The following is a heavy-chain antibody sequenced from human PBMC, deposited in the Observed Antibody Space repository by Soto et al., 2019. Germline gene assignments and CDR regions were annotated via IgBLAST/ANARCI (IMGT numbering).Heavy chain of an antibody. CDR2: IWYDGSNK. J-gene: IGHJ6*02. CDR1: GFTFSSYG. D-gene: IGHD2-15*01. CDR3: ARAQGHSRYGMDV. Sequence: QVQLVESGGGVVQPGRSLRLSCAASGFTFSSYGMHWVRQAPGKGLEWVAVIWYDGSNKYYADSVKGRFTISRDNSKKTQYLQMNSLRAEDTAVYYCARAQGHSRYGMDVWGQGPTVTVSS. V-gene: IGHV3-33*01.